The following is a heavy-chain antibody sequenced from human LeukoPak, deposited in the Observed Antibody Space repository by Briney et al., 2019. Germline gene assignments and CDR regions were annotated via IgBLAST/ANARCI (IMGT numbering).Heavy chain of an antibody. CDR2: ISGSGGST. D-gene: IGHD2-2*01. CDR1: GFTFSSYA. CDR3: AKALSTSLAYYYYYGMDV. V-gene: IGHV3-23*01. J-gene: IGHJ6*02. Sequence: GGSLRLSCAASGFTFSSYAMSWVRQAPGKGLEWVSAISGSGGSTYYADSVKGRFTISRDNSKNTLYLQMNSLRAKDTAVYYCAKALSTSLAYYYYYGMDVWGQGTTVTVSS.